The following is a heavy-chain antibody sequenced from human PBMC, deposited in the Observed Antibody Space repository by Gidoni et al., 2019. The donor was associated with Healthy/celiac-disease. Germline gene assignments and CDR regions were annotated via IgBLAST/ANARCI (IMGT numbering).Heavy chain of an antibody. CDR2: INPSGGST. D-gene: IGHD2-15*01. J-gene: IGHJ3*02. Sequence: QVQLVQSGAEVKTPGASVTVSCKASGYTFTSYYMHWVRQAPGQGLEWMGIINPSGGSTSYAQKFQGRVTMTRDTSTSTVYMELSSLRSEDTAVYYCARDGAPRWYCSGGSCPGAFDIWGQGTMVTVSS. CDR3: ARDGAPRWYCSGGSCPGAFDI. V-gene: IGHV1-46*01. CDR1: GYTFTSYY.